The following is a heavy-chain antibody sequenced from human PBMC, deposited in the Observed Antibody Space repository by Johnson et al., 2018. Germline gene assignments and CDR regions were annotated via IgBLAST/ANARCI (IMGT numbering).Heavy chain of an antibody. CDR2: IYPSDSDT. CDR1: GYSFPIYW. CDR3: PRTLNYYSGMDV. J-gene: IGHJ6*02. V-gene: IGHV5-51*01. Sequence: VQLVQSGAEAKKPGESLKISCKVSGYSFPIYWIGWVRQMPGKGLEWMGIIYPSDSDTRYSPSFQGQVTISADKSISTAYLQWSSLKASGPAMDYRPRTLNYYSGMDVWGQGATVTVS.